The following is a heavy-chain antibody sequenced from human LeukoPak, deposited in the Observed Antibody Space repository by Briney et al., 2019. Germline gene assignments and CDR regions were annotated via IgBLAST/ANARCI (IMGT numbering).Heavy chain of an antibody. V-gene: IGHV3-23*01. CDR2: IGGSGGST. J-gene: IGHJ4*02. CDR1: GFTFSSYA. CDR3: AGGSDYNNYPY. D-gene: IGHD4-11*01. Sequence: PGGSLRLSCAASGFTFSSYAMSWVRQAPGKGLEWVSAIGGSGGSTSYADSVKGRFTISRDNAKNTLYLQINSLRVEDTAVYYCAGGSDYNNYPYWGQGTLVTVSS.